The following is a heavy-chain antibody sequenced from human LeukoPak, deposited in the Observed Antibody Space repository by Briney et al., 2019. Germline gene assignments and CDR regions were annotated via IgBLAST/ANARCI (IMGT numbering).Heavy chain of an antibody. D-gene: IGHD2-15*01. Sequence: ASVKVSCKASGYTFTSYYMHWVRQAPGQGLEWMGIINPSGGSTSYAQKFQGRVTMTRDTSTSTVYMELSSLRSEDTAVHYCAREASGVAAPYYYYYMDVWGKGTTVTISS. CDR1: GYTFTSYY. CDR3: AREASGVAAPYYYYYMDV. V-gene: IGHV1-46*01. J-gene: IGHJ6*03. CDR2: INPSGGST.